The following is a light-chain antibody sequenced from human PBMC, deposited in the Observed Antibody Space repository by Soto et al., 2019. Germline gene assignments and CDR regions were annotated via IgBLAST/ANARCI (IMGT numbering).Light chain of an antibody. CDR1: SSNIGSNY. V-gene: IGLV1-47*01. J-gene: IGLJ3*02. Sequence: QSVLTQPPSASGTPGQRVTISCSGSSSNIGSNYVYWYQQLPGTAPKLLIYRNNQRPSGVPDRFSGSKSGTSASLAISGLRSEDEADYFCAAWDDSLSGRVFGGGTKRTVL. CDR3: AAWDDSLSGRV. CDR2: RNN.